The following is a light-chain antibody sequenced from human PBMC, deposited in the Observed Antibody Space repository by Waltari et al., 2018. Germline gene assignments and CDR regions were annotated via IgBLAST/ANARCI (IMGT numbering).Light chain of an antibody. CDR3: QVWESRSDVV. Sequence: SYVLTQPPSVSVAPGQTARVTCGGNIIGSTSVQGYQQKSGQAAVLVVSDDSDRPSGIPERFSGSNSGHTATLTISGVEAGDEADYYCQVWESRSDVVFGGGTKLTVL. V-gene: IGLV3-21*02. CDR1: IIGSTS. J-gene: IGLJ2*01. CDR2: DDS.